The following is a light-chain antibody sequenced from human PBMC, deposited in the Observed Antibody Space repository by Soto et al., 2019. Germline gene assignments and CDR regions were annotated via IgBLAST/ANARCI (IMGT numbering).Light chain of an antibody. V-gene: IGKV3-20*01. J-gene: IGKJ4*01. CDR1: QSVSSSS. Sequence: EIVLTQSPGTLSLSPGERATLSCRASQSVSSSSLAWYQQKRGQAPRLLIHDASSRATGIPDRFSGSGSGTDFTLTISRREPADFAVYYCQQYDNSPLTFGGGTKVDIK. CDR2: DAS. CDR3: QQYDNSPLT.